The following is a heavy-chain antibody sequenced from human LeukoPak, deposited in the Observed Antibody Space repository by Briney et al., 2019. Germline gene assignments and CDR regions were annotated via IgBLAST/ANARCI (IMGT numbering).Heavy chain of an antibody. CDR2: IHTSGST. CDR1: GGSISSGSYY. J-gene: IGHJ4*02. V-gene: IGHV4-61*02. Sequence: SETLSLTCTVSGGSISSGSYYWSWIRQPAGKGLEWIGRIHTSGSTNYNPSLKSRVTISVDTSKNQFSLKLSSVTAADTAVYYCASWSGYWFDYWGQGTLVTVSS. D-gene: IGHD3-3*01. CDR3: ASWSGYWFDY.